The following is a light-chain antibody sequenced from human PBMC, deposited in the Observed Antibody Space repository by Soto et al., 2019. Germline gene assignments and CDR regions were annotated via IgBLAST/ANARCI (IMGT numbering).Light chain of an antibody. Sequence: EIVLTQSPATLSLSPGERATLSCRASQSVSTNLAWYQQTPGQAPRLLIYDASNRATGIPARFSGSGSGTDFTLTISSLEPEDFAVYYCQQRSNWLTFGGGTKVEI. V-gene: IGKV3-11*01. CDR3: QQRSNWLT. CDR1: QSVSTN. CDR2: DAS. J-gene: IGKJ4*01.